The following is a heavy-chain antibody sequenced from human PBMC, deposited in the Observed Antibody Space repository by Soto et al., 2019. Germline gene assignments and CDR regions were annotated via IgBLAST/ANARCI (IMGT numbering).Heavy chain of an antibody. D-gene: IGHD3-3*01. V-gene: IGHV1-69*09. CDR3: ATPACAATLGPPPPDFGP. J-gene: IGHJ5*02. CDR1: GGTFVRHV. Sequence: QVQLVQSGAEVKKPESSVKVSCKTSGGTFVRHVISWVRQAPGQGPEWMGKINPLSGIPNYAQKFQDRITFHAEKESSSGYLGLSTLRSDGQAVFFWATPACAATLGPPPPDFGPRGQGTLVTVSS. CDR2: INPLSGIP.